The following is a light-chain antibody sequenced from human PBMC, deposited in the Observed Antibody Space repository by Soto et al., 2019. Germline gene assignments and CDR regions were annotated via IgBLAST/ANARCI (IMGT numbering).Light chain of an antibody. CDR2: GAS. J-gene: IGKJ1*01. Sequence: EIVLTQSPGNLSLSPGERATLSCRASQSVSSSYLAWYQQKPGQAPRLLIYGASSRATGIPDRFSGSGSGTDFTLTISRMAPEDFAVYYCQQYGSFWTFGQGTKVDIK. CDR1: QSVSSSY. CDR3: QQYGSFWT. V-gene: IGKV3-20*01.